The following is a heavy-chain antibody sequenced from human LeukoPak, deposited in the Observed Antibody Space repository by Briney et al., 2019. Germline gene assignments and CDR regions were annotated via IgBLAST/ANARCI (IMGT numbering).Heavy chain of an antibody. CDR1: GDSVFSNSAA. D-gene: IGHD6-13*01. Sequence: SQTLSLTCAISGDSVFSNSAAWNWIRQSPSRGLEWLGRTYYRSKRYNEYAVSVKSRITINPDTSKNQFSLQLNSVTPEDTAVYYCARFKAAGVDGFDIWGQGTMVTVSS. CDR3: ARFKAAGVDGFDI. J-gene: IGHJ3*02. CDR2: TYYRSKRYN. V-gene: IGHV6-1*01.